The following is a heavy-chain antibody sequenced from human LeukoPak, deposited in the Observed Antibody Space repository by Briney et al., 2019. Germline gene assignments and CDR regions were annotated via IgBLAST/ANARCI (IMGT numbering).Heavy chain of an antibody. D-gene: IGHD3-3*01. CDR3: TRGFGVDYYYYMDV. CDR2: IIPIFGTI. CDR1: GGGTFNTHG. V-gene: IGHV1-69*06. Sequence: SVTVSYKASGGGTFNTHGISWVRQAPAQGLEWMGRIIPIFGTINYAQQFQDRVTITADKSTSTVHMDLSSLRSEDTAVYYCTRGFGVDYYYYMDVWDEGTTVIVSS. J-gene: IGHJ6*03.